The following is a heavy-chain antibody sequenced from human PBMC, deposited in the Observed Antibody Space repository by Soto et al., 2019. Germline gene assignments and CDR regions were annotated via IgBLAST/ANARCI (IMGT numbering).Heavy chain of an antibody. Sequence: PGGSLRLSCAASGFTFSDYYMSWIRQAPGKGLEWVSYISSSSSYTNYADSVKGRFTISRDNAKNSLYLQMNSLRAEDSAVYYCARHSSFFDSYYFAYWGQGTPVTVSS. V-gene: IGHV3-11*03. D-gene: IGHD3-9*01. CDR2: ISSSSSYT. CDR1: GFTFSDYY. CDR3: ARHSSFFDSYYFAY. J-gene: IGHJ4*02.